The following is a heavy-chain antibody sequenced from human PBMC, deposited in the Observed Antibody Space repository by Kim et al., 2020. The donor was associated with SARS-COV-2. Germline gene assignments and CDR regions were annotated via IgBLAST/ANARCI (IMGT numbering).Heavy chain of an antibody. CDR3: ARGAIPTYAFDI. J-gene: IGHJ3*02. V-gene: IGHV1-69*01. Sequence: NTSQKFQGRVTITADESTSTADMELSSLRSEDTAVYYCARGAIPTYAFDIWGQGTMVTVSS.